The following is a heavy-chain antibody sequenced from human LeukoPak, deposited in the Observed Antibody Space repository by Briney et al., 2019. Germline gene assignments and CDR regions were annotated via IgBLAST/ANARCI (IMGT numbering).Heavy chain of an antibody. CDR1: GGSISSYY. V-gene: IGHV4-59*01. CDR2: TYYSGST. J-gene: IGHJ4*02. D-gene: IGHD6-6*01. Sequence: PSETLSLTCTVSGGSISSYYWSWIRQPPGKGLEWIGYTYYSGSTNYNPSLKSRVTISVDTSKNQFSLKLSSVTAADTAVYYCARVDPDSSSTLEAFDYWGQGTLVTVSS. CDR3: ARVDPDSSSTLEAFDY.